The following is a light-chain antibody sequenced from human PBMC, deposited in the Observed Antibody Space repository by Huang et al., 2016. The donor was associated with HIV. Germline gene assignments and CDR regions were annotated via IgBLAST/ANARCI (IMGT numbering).Light chain of an antibody. CDR2: AAS. CDR3: QQYNNWPRT. Sequence: EIVMTQSPATLSVSPGERATPSCRASQSGSSKLAWYQQKPGQAPRLLIYAASTRATGIPARFSGSGSGTEFTLTISSLQSEDFAVYYCQQYNNWPRTFGQGTKVEIK. J-gene: IGKJ1*01. CDR1: QSGSSK. V-gene: IGKV3-15*01.